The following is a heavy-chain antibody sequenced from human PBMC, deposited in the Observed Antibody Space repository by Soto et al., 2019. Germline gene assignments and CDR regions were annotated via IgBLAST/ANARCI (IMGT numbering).Heavy chain of an antibody. D-gene: IGHD5-18*01. CDR3: ARGYSYGYSVGSYFDY. Sequence: SVKVSCKASGGTFSSYAISWVRQAPGQGLEWMGGIIPIFGTANYAQKFQGRVTITADESTSTAYMELSSLRSEDTAVYYCARGYSYGYSVGSYFDYWGQGTLVTV. V-gene: IGHV1-69*13. CDR1: GGTFSSYA. CDR2: IIPIFGTA. J-gene: IGHJ4*02.